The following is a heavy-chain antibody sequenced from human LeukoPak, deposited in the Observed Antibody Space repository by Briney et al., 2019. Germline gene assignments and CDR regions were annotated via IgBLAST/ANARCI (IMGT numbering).Heavy chain of an antibody. CDR3: AGSPRGELTGH. V-gene: IGHV4-34*08. J-gene: IGHJ4*02. CDR1: GFTFSSYS. D-gene: IGHD1-26*01. CDR2: INHSGST. Sequence: PGGSLRLSCAASGFTFSSYSMNWVRQPPGKGLEWIGEINHSGSTNYNPSLKSRVTISVDTSKNQFSLKLSSVTAADTAVYYCAGSPRGELTGHWGQGTLVTVSS.